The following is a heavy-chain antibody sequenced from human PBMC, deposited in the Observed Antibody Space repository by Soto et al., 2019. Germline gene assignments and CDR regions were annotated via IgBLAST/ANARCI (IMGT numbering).Heavy chain of an antibody. D-gene: IGHD3-16*02. CDR1: GYTFSNYA. CDR3: ARDPHPDRLYPNWFDP. Sequence: ASVKVSCKASGYTFSNYAMHWVRQAPGQRLEWMGWINAGTGSTRYSEKFQGRVTITRDTSASTAYMELSRLRSEDTAMYYCARDPHPDRLYPNWFDPWGQGTLVTVSS. CDR2: INAGTGST. V-gene: IGHV1-3*01. J-gene: IGHJ5*02.